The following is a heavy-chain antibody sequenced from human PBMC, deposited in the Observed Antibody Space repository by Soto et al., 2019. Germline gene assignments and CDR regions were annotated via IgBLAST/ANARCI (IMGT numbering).Heavy chain of an antibody. Sequence: EVQLLESGGGLVQPGGSLRLSCAASGFTFSSYAMSWVRQAPGRGLEWVSAISGSGGSTYYADSVKGRFTISGDNSKNTLYLQMNSLRAEDTAVYYCAKMGISSPYAFDIWGQGTMVTVSS. V-gene: IGHV3-23*01. CDR2: ISGSGGST. D-gene: IGHD1-20*01. CDR1: GFTFSSYA. J-gene: IGHJ3*02. CDR3: AKMGISSPYAFDI.